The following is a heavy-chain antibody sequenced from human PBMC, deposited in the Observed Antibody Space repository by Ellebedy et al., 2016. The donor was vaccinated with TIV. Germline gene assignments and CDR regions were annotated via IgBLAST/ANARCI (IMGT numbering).Heavy chain of an antibody. CDR2: ISSSGVST. V-gene: IGHV3-23*01. CDR1: GSTFRNFA. Sequence: GESLKISCAASGSTFRNFAMTWVRQAPGRGLEWVSSISSSGVSTDYADSVRGRVTISRDNSKNTLYLQMNSLRADDTALYYCAKLDSSGYYYGRFDYWGQGTLVTVSS. D-gene: IGHD3-22*01. J-gene: IGHJ4*02. CDR3: AKLDSSGYYYGRFDY.